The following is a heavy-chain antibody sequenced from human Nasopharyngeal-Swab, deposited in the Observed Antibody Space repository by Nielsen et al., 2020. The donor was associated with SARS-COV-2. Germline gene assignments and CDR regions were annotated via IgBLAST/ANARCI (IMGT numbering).Heavy chain of an antibody. CDR1: GFTFGNYS. D-gene: IGHD5-24*01. CDR2: ISSSGSIT. Sequence: GESLKISCTGSGFTFGNYSMSWIRQAPGKGLEWISDISSSGSITHYADSMKGRFTISRDNAKKSLYLQMNSLRAEDTAVYYCARGVETIHHWGQGSLVTVSS. V-gene: IGHV3-11*04. J-gene: IGHJ1*01. CDR3: ARGVETIHH.